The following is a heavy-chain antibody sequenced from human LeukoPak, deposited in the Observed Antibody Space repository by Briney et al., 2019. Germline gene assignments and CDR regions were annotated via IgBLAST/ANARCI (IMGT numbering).Heavy chain of an antibody. V-gene: IGHV3-30-3*01. CDR1: GFPFHGFT. Sequence: GGSLSLSCAASGFPFHGFTMYWGRLTLDKAQGLVAIISSDGNNEYYADPVRGRFTTSRDNSNNTMYLDMNNVRPDDTSVYYCVIDSGGSLFDYWGLGTLVTVSS. CDR2: ISSDGNNE. CDR3: VIDSGGSLFDY. J-gene: IGHJ4*02. D-gene: IGHD2-15*01.